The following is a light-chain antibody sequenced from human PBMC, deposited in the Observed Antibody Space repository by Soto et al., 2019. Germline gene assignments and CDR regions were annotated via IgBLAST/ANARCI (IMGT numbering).Light chain of an antibody. CDR2: EVS. J-gene: IGLJ2*01. V-gene: IGLV2-8*01. CDR3: SSYAGSNNVV. CDR1: SSDVGGYNY. Sequence: QSALTQPPSASGSPGQSVTISCTRTSSDVGGYNYVSWYQQHPGKAPKLMIYEVSKRPSGVPDRFSGSKSGNTASLTVSGLQAEDEADYYCSSYAGSNNVVFGGGTQLTVL.